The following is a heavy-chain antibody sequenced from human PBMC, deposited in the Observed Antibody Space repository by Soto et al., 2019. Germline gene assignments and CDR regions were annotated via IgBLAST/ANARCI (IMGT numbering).Heavy chain of an antibody. Sequence: GGSLRLSCAASGFTFSDYYMTWIRQAPGKGLEWVSYISGRSGYTKYADSVKGRFTISRDNANNSLYLQMNSLRAEDTAVYYCARRAVTTMNTRIYNWFDPWGQGTLVTVSS. CDR2: ISGRSGYT. J-gene: IGHJ5*02. V-gene: IGHV3-11*06. CDR3: ARRAVTTMNTRIYNWFDP. CDR1: GFTFSDYY. D-gene: IGHD4-17*01.